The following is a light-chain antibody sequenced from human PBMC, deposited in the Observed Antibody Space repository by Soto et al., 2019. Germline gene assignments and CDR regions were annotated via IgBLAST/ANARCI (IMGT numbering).Light chain of an antibody. CDR3: QQYGSSPT. CDR2: GAS. CDR1: QSVSSNY. Sequence: EIVLTQSPGTLSLSPGERATLSCRASQSVSSNYLAWYQQRPGQAPRLLIYGASNRAAGIPDKFSGSGSGTDFTLTISRLEPEDFAVYYCQQYGSSPTFGQGTKVDI. J-gene: IGKJ1*01. V-gene: IGKV3-20*01.